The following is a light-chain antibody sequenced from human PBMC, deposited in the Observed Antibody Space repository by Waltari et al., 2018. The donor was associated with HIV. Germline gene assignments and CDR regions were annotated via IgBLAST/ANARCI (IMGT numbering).Light chain of an antibody. CDR3: GTWDSSLSVWL. CDR2: DND. V-gene: IGLV1-51*01. CDR1: RSNIGINY. J-gene: IGLJ3*02. Sequence: QSVLTQPPSVSAAPGQKVTISCSGSRSNIGINYVTWYRQLPGTAPKLLIYDNDKRPSGIPDRFSGSKSGTSATLGITGLQTGDEADYYCGTWDSSLSVWLFGGGTKLTVL.